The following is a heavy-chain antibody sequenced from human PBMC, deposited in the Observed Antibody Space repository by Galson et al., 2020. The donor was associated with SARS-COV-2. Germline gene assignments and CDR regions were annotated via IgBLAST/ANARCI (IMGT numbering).Heavy chain of an antibody. CDR1: GFTFDDYA. CDR2: ISWNSGSI. J-gene: IGHJ4*02. V-gene: IGHV3-9*01. Sequence: LRLSCAASGFTFDDYAMHWVRQAPGKGLEWVSGISWNSGSIGSADSVKGRFTISRDNAKNSLYLQMNSLRAEDTALYYCAKDIGYSSGGTTHWGQGTLVTVSS. CDR3: AKDIGYSSGGTTH. D-gene: IGHD6-19*01.